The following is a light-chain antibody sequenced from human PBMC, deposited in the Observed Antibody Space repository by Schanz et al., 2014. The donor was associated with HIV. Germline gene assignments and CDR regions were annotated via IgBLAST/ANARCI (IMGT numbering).Light chain of an antibody. J-gene: IGKJ5*01. CDR2: AAS. V-gene: IGKV1-12*01. CDR1: QDLTRW. CDR3: QQSYSSPLI. Sequence: DIQMTQSPSSVSASIGDRVTITCRASQDLTRWLAWYQQKPGKAPKLLIYAASTLQSGVPSRFSGSGSGTDFSLTISNLQPQDFATYYCQQSYSSPLIFGQGTRLEIK.